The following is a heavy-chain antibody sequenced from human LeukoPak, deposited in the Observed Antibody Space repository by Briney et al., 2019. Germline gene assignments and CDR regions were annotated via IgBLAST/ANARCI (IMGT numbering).Heavy chain of an antibody. J-gene: IGHJ6*03. CDR3: ARDHRGSGSRYYYYYMDV. CDR2: IYYSGSA. V-gene: IGHV4-59*12. CDR1: GGSISSYQ. D-gene: IGHD3-10*01. Sequence: SETLSLTCTVSGGSISSYQWSWIRQPPGKGLEWIGNIYYSGSANYNPSLKGRVTISVDTSKNQFSLKLSSVTAEDTAVYYCARDHRGSGSRYYYYYMDVWGKGTTVTISS.